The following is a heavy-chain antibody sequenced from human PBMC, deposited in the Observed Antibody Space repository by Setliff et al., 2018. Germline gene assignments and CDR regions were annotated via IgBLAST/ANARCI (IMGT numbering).Heavy chain of an antibody. CDR2: IYYSGKA. J-gene: IGHJ5*02. V-gene: IGHV4-39*02. CDR3: ARAHTWSLPNDNSGYPGWFDP. Sequence: SETLSLTCNVSGGSIAGSTYYWGWIRQPPGKGLEWIGRIYYSGKAYYNPSLKSRVTMSVDTSKNHVSLKLSSVTAADTAVYYCARAHTWSLPNDNSGYPGWFDPWGQGTLVTVSS. CDR1: GGSIAGSTYY. D-gene: IGHD3-22*01.